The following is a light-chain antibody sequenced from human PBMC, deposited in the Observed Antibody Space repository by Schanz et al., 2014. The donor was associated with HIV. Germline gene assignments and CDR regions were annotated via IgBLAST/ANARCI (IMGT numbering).Light chain of an antibody. J-gene: IGKJ3*01. CDR3: QQYGSS. CDR2: GAS. CDR1: QSVSSSY. Sequence: EIVMTQSPATLSVSPGERATLSCRASQSVSSSYLAWYQQKPGQAPRLVIYGASSRATGIPYRFSASGSGADSTLTISRVEPEDYAVYYCQQYGSSFGPGTKVEIK. V-gene: IGKV3-20*01.